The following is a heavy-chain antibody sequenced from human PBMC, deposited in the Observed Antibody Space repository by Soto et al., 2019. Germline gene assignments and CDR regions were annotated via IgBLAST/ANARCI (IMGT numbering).Heavy chain of an antibody. V-gene: IGHV4-31*03. CDR1: GGSISSGGYY. D-gene: IGHD6-13*01. Sequence: QVQLQESGPGLVKPSQTLSLTCTVSGGSISSGGYYWSWIRQHPGKGLEWIGYIYYSGSTYYNPSLKNRVTISVDTSKNQFSLKLSSVTAADTAVYYCARDVSSSWFSSFFDYWGQGTLVTVSS. CDR2: IYYSGST. J-gene: IGHJ4*02. CDR3: ARDVSSSWFSSFFDY.